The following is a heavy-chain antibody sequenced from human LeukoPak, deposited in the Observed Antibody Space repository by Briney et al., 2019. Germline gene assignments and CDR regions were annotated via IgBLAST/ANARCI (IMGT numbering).Heavy chain of an antibody. CDR3: ARRTYDLWSGDYTGAFDI. J-gene: IGHJ3*02. CDR1: GGSISSSTYY. V-gene: IGHV4-39*07. D-gene: IGHD3-3*01. Sequence: PSETLSLTCSVSGGSISSSTYYWGWIRQPPGKGLEWIGSIYYSGATYYGPSLKSRVTISVDTSKNQFSLRLSSVTAADTAVYYCARRTYDLWSGDYTGAFDIWGQGTMVTVSS. CDR2: IYYSGAT.